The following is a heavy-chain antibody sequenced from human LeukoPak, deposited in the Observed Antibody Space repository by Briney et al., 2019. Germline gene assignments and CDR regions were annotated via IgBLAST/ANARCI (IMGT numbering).Heavy chain of an antibody. J-gene: IGHJ4*02. CDR3: AGVNYWNYPF. CDR2: ISDTARTK. CDR1: GFTFSDYY. V-gene: IGHV3-11*04. Sequence: KPGGSLRLSCAASGFTFSDYYMTWLRQTPGKGLEWISYISDTARTKSYADSVKGRFTISRDNAKNSLYLQMNSLRVEDTAVYYCAGVNYWNYPFWGQGTLVTVSS. D-gene: IGHD1-7*01.